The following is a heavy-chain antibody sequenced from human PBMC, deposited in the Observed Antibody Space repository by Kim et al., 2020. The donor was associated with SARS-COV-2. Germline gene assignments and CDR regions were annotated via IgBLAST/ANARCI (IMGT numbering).Heavy chain of an antibody. V-gene: IGHV3-23*01. J-gene: IGHJ4*02. CDR3: AKDPMIVRGNYFDY. Sequence: EDSVKGRFTISRDNSKNTLYLQMNSLRAEDTAIYYCAKDPMIVRGNYFDYWGQGTLVTVSS. D-gene: IGHD3-22*01.